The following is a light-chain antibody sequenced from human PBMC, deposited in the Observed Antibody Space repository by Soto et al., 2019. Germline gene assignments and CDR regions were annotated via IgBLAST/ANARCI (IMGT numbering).Light chain of an antibody. CDR1: SSDVGGYNY. Sequence: QSVLTQPRSVSGSPGQSVTISCTGTSSDVGGYNYVSWYQQHPGKAPKLMIYDVSKRPSGVPDRFSGSKSGNTASPTISGLQAEDEADYYCCSYAGSYTYVVFGGGTKVTVL. J-gene: IGLJ2*01. CDR3: CSYAGSYTYVV. CDR2: DVS. V-gene: IGLV2-11*01.